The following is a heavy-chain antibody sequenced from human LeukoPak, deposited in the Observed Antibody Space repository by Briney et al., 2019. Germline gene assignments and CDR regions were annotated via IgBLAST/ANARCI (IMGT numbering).Heavy chain of an antibody. J-gene: IGHJ6*03. V-gene: IGHV3-30*02. CDR1: GFTFSSYG. D-gene: IGHD1-26*01. CDR3: AKGMAGGSYYSPYYYYYMDV. Sequence: GGSLRLSCAASGFTFSSYGMHWVRQAPGKGLEWVAFIRYDGSNKYYSDSVKGRFTISRDNSKNTLYLQMNSLRAEDTAVYYCAKGMAGGSYYSPYYYYYMDVWGKGTTVTVSS. CDR2: IRYDGSNK.